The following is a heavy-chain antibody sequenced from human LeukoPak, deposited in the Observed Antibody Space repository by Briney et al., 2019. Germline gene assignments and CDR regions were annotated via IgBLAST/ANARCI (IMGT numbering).Heavy chain of an antibody. J-gene: IGHJ4*02. D-gene: IGHD5-18*01. CDR3: ARGWDGFSYGI. V-gene: IGHV3-21*01. CDR2: ISSSSRYI. Sequence: GGSLRLSCAASGFSFSTWSVNWVRQAPGKGLEWVSCISSSSRYIYYSDSVKGRFTISRDNAKNSLYLQMNSLRAEDTAVYYCARGWDGFSYGIWGQGTLVTVSS. CDR1: GFSFSTWS.